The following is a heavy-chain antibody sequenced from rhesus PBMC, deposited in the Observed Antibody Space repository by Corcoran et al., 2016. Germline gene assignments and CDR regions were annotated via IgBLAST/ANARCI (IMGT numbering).Heavy chain of an antibody. J-gene: IGHJ6*01. CDR3: ARGYSSGWSYNYGLDS. CDR1: GYSISSNY. V-gene: IGHV4-147*01. CDR2: IYGSSGST. Sequence: QVQLQESGPGLVKPSETLSLTCAVSGYSISSNYWSWIRQPPGKGLEWIGYIYGSSGSTYYNPSLKSLVTISTDTSKNQCSLKRSSVTAADTAVYYCARGYSSGWSYNYGLDSWGQGVVVTVSS. D-gene: IGHD6S26*01.